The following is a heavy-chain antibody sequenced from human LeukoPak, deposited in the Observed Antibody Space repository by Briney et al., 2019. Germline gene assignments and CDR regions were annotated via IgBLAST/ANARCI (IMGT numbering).Heavy chain of an antibody. CDR1: GFTFSSYW. CDR3: ARGAGYSGSYYPYYFDY. Sequence: GGSLRLSCAASGFTFSSYWMHWVRQAPGKGLVWVSRINSDGSSTSYADSVKGRFTISRDNAKNTLYLQMNSLRAEDTAVYYCARGAGYSGSYYPYYFDYWGQGTLVTVSS. CDR2: INSDGSST. D-gene: IGHD1-26*01. J-gene: IGHJ4*02. V-gene: IGHV3-74*01.